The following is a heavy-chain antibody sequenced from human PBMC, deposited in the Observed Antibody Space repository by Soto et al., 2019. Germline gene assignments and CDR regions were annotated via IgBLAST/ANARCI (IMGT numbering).Heavy chain of an antibody. D-gene: IGHD3-10*01. V-gene: IGHV3-21*01. CDR1: GFTFSSYS. CDR2: ISSSSRYI. J-gene: IGHJ3*02. Sequence: GGSLRLSCAASGFTFSSYSMNWVRQAPGKGLKWVSSISSSSRYIYYADSVKGRFTIYRDNAKNSLYLKMNSLRAEDTAVYYCTREQYRNGSGGYRGAFDIRGQGTMVTVSS. CDR3: TREQYRNGSGGYRGAFDI.